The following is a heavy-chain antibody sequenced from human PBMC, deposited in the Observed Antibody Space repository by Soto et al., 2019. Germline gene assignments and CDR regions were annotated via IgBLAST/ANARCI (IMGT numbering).Heavy chain of an antibody. J-gene: IGHJ6*02. CDR1: GGSFSGYY. CDR2: INHSGST. V-gene: IGHV4-34*01. Sequence: SETLSLTCAVYGGSFSGYYWSWIRQPPGKGLEWIGEINHSGSTNYNPSLKSRVTISVDTSKNQFSLKLSSVTAADTDVYYCARGLRDSSSWSLPLRVWGQGTTVTVSS. CDR3: ARGLRDSSSWSLPLRV. D-gene: IGHD6-13*01.